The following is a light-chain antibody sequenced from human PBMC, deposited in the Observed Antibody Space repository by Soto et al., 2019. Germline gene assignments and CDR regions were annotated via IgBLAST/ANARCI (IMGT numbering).Light chain of an antibody. J-gene: IGLJ1*01. CDR1: SSDVGGYNY. V-gene: IGLV2-14*03. CDR3: TSYTSSNTYI. Sequence: QSVLTQPASVSGSPGQSITISCTGTSSDVGGYNYVSWYQQHPGKAPKLLIYDVSNRPSGISNRFSVSKFGNTASLIISGLQAEDEADYYCTSYTSSNTYIFGSGTKLTVL. CDR2: DVS.